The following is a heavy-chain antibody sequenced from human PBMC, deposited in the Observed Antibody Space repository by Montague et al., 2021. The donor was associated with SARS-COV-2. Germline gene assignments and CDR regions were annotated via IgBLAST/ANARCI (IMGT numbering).Heavy chain of an antibody. CDR2: VTHRGNT. V-gene: IGHV4-34*01. D-gene: IGHD2-15*01. Sequence: SETLSLTCAVYGGSFSGYCWSWIRQPPGKGLEWIGEVTHRGNTNYNPSLKSPVTISLDTSNNHFSLKLSSVTAADTAVYYCARGPHHGVAADTPFDFWGQGTLVTVSS. J-gene: IGHJ4*02. CDR1: GGSFSGYC. CDR3: ARGPHHGVAADTPFDF.